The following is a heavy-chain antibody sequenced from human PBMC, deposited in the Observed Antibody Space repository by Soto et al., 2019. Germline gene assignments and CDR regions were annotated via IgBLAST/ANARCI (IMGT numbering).Heavy chain of an antibody. CDR3: AKSPNFYCSSPNCYKYYFDH. CDR2: ISYDGSEK. Sequence: PGGSLRLSCAASGFTFNTYGMHWVRQTPGKXLEWVAVISYDGSEKYYVDSVKGRFTISKDNSKNTLYLQMNSLRPEDTAVYYCAKSPNFYCSSPNCYKYYFDHWGQGTRVTVSS. CDR1: GFTFNTYG. J-gene: IGHJ4*02. D-gene: IGHD2-2*02. V-gene: IGHV3-30*18.